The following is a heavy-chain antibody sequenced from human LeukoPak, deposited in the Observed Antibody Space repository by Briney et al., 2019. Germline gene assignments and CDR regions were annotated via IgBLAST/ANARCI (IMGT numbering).Heavy chain of an antibody. Sequence: GGSLRLSCAASGFTFSSYAMSWVRQAPVKGLEWVSAISGSGGSTYYADAVKVRFTISRANSKNTLHLQMNSLRPEDTAVYYCEKSLEYSIRWYVGYWGQGNLVSVS. V-gene: IGHV3-23*01. CDR3: EKSLEYSIRWYVGY. CDR2: ISGSGGST. CDR1: GFTFSSYA. D-gene: IGHD6-13*01. J-gene: IGHJ4*02.